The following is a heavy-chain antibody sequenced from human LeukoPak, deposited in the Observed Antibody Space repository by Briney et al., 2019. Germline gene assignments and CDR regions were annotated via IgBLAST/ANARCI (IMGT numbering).Heavy chain of an antibody. CDR2: IIPIFGTP. V-gene: IGHV1-69*13. CDR1: GGTFSSYT. D-gene: IGHD2-2*02. Sequence: SVKVSCKASGGTFSSYTFNWVRQARGQGLEWMGGIIPIFGTPNYAQKFQDRVTITADESTNTVYMELRSLRSEDTAVYYCARHLVIVPGALRKWFDPWGQGTLVTVSS. J-gene: IGHJ5*02. CDR3: ARHLVIVPGALRKWFDP.